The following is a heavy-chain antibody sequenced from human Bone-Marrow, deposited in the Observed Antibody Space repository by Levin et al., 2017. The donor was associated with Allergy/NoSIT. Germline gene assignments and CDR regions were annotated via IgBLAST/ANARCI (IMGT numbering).Heavy chain of an antibody. CDR3: ARNRGGNSSWSWCLDV. Sequence: SETLSLTCAVSGDSLSGRNWWCGIRQPPGQGLEWIGEIFHSGATNYNPSLNGRASLSLDKSKGQYSLTLKSMTAADTAIYYCARNRGGNSSWSWCLDVWGPGTPVTVSS. CDR2: IFHSGAT. V-gene: IGHV4-4*02. J-gene: IGHJ6*02. CDR1: GDSLSGRNW. D-gene: IGHD2-8*01.